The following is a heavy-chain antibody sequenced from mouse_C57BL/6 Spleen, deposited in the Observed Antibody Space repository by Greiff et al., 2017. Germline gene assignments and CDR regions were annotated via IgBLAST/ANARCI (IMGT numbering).Heavy chain of an antibody. CDR3: TRGDYSNYFAWFAY. D-gene: IGHD2-5*01. V-gene: IGHV14-1*01. Sequence: EVKVVESGAELVRPGASVKLSCTASGFNIKDYYMHWVKQRPEQGLEWIGRIDPEDGDTEYAPKFQGKATMTADTSSNTAYLQLSSLTSEYTAVYYCTRGDYSNYFAWFAYWGQGTLVTVSA. CDR2: IDPEDGDT. J-gene: IGHJ3*01. CDR1: GFNIKDYY.